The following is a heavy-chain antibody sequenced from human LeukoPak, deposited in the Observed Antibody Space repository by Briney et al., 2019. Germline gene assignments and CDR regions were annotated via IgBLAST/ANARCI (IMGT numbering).Heavy chain of an antibody. CDR1: GGSITTTNY. V-gene: IGHV4-4*02. Sequence: SETLSLTCGVSGGSITTTNYWSWVRQSPGRGLEWIGEISLSGYTGFNPSLRGRVTMSLYESKNHLSLTLTSVTAADTAIYYCSRESGPYSPFGHWGQGILVTVTT. J-gene: IGHJ4*01. D-gene: IGHD1-26*01. CDR3: SRESGPYSPFGH. CDR2: ISLSGYT.